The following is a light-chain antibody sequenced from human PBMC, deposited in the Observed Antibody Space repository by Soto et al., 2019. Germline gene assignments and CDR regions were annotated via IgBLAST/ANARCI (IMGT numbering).Light chain of an antibody. CDR2: EVS. CDR3: SSYAGSNNLV. Sequence: QSVLTQPPSASWSPGQSVTISCTGTSSDVGGCNYVSWYQQHPGKAPKLMIYEVSKRPSGVPDRFSGSKSGNTASLTVSGLQAEDEADYYCSSYAGSNNLVFGGGTKVTVL. CDR1: SSDVGGCNY. J-gene: IGLJ2*01. V-gene: IGLV2-8*01.